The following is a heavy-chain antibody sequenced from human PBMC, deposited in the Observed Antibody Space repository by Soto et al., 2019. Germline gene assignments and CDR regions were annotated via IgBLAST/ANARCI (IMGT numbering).Heavy chain of an antibody. J-gene: IGHJ4*02. CDR2: ISVYNGFT. V-gene: IGHV1-18*01. D-gene: IGHD6-13*01. CDR1: GYIFPTYG. Sequence: QVQLVQSGAEVKKPGASVRVSCRASGYIFPTYGIAWVRQAPGQGLEWMGWISVYNGFTHYAQKFRGRVTVTAETSTSTVYMELRSLTSDDTAVYYCAREFEGQSSSWPFDYWGQGTLVTVSS. CDR3: AREFEGQSSSWPFDY.